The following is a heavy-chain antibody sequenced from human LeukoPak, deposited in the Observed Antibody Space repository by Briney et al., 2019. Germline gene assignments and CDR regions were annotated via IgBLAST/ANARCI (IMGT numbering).Heavy chain of an antibody. D-gene: IGHD2-2*02. CDR1: GYSISSGYH. V-gene: IGHV4-38-2*01. Sequence: KPSETLSLTCAVPGYSISSGYHWGWIRQPPGKGLEWIGSIYHSGSTYNNPSLKRRVTITVDTSKNQFSLKLSSVPAAHTAVYYCARQTAEDCSSTSCYIRNWFDPWGQGTLVTVSS. J-gene: IGHJ5*02. CDR3: ARQTAEDCSSTSCYIRNWFDP. CDR2: IYHSGST.